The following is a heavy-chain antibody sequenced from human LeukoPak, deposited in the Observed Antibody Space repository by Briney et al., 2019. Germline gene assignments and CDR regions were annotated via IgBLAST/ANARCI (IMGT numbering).Heavy chain of an antibody. D-gene: IGHD6-13*01. CDR3: ARGTPGSSSWYRSYFDY. J-gene: IGHJ4*02. V-gene: IGHV1-69*01. CDR2: IIPIFGTA. CDR1: GGTFSSYA. Sequence: GSSVKVSCKASGGTFSSYAISWVRQARGQGLEWMGGIIPIFGTANYAQKFQGRVTITADESTSTAYMEVSSLRSEDTAVYYCARGTPGSSSWYRSYFDYWGQGTLVTVSS.